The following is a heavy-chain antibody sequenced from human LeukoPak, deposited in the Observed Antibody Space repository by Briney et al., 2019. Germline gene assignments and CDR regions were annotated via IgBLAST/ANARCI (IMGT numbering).Heavy chain of an antibody. J-gene: IGHJ5*02. Sequence: ASVKVSCKASVYTFTSYYMHWVRQAPGQGLEWMGWINPNSGGTNYAQKFQGRVTMTRDTSISTAYMKLSRLRSDDTAVYYCAREDSRLFDPWGQGKLVTVSS. V-gene: IGHV1-2*02. CDR1: VYTFTSYY. CDR3: AREDSRLFDP. CDR2: INPNSGGT.